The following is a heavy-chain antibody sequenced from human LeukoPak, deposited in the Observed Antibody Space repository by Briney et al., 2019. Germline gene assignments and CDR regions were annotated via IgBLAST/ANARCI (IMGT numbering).Heavy chain of an antibody. CDR3: AKEGPLQSIDY. J-gene: IGHJ4*02. V-gene: IGHV3-30*18. CDR2: ISYDGSNK. Sequence: GGSLSLSCAASGFTFSSYGMHWVRQAPGKGLGWVAVISYDGSNKYYADSVKGRFTISRDNSKNTLYLQMNSLRAEDTAVYYCAKEGPLQSIDYWGQGTLVTVSS. D-gene: IGHD5-24*01. CDR1: GFTFSSYG.